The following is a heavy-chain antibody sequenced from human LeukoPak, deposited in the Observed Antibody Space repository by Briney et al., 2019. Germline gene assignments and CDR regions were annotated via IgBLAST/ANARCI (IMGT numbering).Heavy chain of an antibody. Sequence: GGSLRLSCAASGFTFSSYGMHWVRQAPGKGLEWVAVISYDGSNKYYADSVKGRFTISRDNSKNTLYLQMNSLRAEDTAVYYCASIKYSSSWYGGYDAFDIWGQGTMVTVSS. J-gene: IGHJ3*02. CDR2: ISYDGSNK. CDR3: ASIKYSSSWYGGYDAFDI. V-gene: IGHV3-30*03. CDR1: GFTFSSYG. D-gene: IGHD6-13*01.